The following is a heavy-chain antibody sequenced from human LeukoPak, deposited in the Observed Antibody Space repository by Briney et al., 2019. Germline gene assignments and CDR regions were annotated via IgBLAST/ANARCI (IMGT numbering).Heavy chain of an antibody. CDR1: GGSISSYY. J-gene: IGHJ4*02. CDR2: IYTSGST. CDR3: ARTSAGCSGGRCYSYFDY. Sequence: SETLSLTCTVSGGSISSYYWSWIRQPAGKGLEWIGRIYTSGSTNYNPSLKSRVTMSVDTSKNQFSLKLSSVTAADTAVYYCARTSAGCSGGRCYSYFDYWGQGTLVTVSS. V-gene: IGHV4-4*07. D-gene: IGHD2-15*01.